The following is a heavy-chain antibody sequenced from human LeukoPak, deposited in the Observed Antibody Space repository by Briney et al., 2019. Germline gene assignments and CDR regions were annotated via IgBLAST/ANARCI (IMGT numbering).Heavy chain of an antibody. CDR1: GGSISSGNW. J-gene: IGHJ4*02. CDR2: IYHIGNT. Sequence: ASETLSLTCAVSGGSISSGNWWSWVRQPPGKGLEWIGEIYHIGNTNYNPSLKSRVTISVDKSKNQFSLKLSSVTAADTAVHYCGSLWVAAPPFDYGAQEPLVTVSS. D-gene: IGHD2-15*01. V-gene: IGHV4-4*02. CDR3: GSLWVAAPPFDY.